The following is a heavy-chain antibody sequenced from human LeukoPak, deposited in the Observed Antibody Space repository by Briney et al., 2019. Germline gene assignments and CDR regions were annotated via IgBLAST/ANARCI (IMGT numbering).Heavy chain of an antibody. CDR3: ARDRYCSST. CDR1: GFTFSTYW. CDR2: IEEYGNEI. V-gene: IGHV3-7*01. J-gene: IGHJ5*02. Sequence: GGSLRLSCAASGFTFSTYWMGWVRQAPGKGLEWVANIEEYGNEIHYVDSVKGRFTISRDNAKNSLYLQMNSLRAEDTALYYCARDRYCSSTWGQGTLVTVSS. D-gene: IGHD2-2*01.